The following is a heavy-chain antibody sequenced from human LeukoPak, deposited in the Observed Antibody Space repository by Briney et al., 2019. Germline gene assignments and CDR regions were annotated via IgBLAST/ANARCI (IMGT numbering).Heavy chain of an antibody. J-gene: IGHJ4*02. CDR1: EFTFSDYY. CDR2: ISYNGDTI. CDR3: ARLGIITAAGSNDY. Sequence: GGSLRLSCAASEFTFSDYYMSWIRQAPGKGLEWVSYISYNGDTIYYADSVKGRFTVSRDNAKSSLYLQMNSLRAEDTAVYYCARLGIITAAGSNDYWGQGTLVTVSS. D-gene: IGHD6-13*01. V-gene: IGHV3-11*01.